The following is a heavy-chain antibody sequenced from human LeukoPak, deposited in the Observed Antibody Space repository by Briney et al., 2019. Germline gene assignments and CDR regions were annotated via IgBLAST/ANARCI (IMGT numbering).Heavy chain of an antibody. J-gene: IGHJ3*01. V-gene: IGHV4-34*01. CDR2: IDHSGST. CDR3: ARAPYLSSGS. CDR1: GGSFSGYY. Sequence: SETLSLTCAVFGGSFSGYYWSWTRQPPGKGLEWIGEIDHSGSTNYNPSLKSRVTISLDTSKNQFSLKLSSVTAADTAVYYCARAPYLSSGSWGQGTMVTVSS. D-gene: IGHD3-22*01.